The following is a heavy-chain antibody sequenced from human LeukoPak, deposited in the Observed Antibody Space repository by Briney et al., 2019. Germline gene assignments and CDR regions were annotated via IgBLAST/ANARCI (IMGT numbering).Heavy chain of an antibody. CDR1: GYTFTSYD. CDR3: ARGPPNWGYDY. CDR2: MSPNSGNT. Sequence: ASVKVSCKASGYTFTSYDINWVRQATGQGPEWMGWMSPNSGNTGYAQKFQGRVTMTRSTSMSTAYMELSSLRSEDTTVYYCARGPPNWGYDYWGQGTLVTVSS. V-gene: IGHV1-8*01. D-gene: IGHD7-27*01. J-gene: IGHJ4*02.